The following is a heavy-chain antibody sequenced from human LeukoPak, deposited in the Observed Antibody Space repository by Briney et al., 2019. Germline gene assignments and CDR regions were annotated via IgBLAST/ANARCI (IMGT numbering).Heavy chain of an antibody. CDR2: IRNVGNDK. D-gene: IGHD2-21*02. V-gene: IGHV3-30*02. CDR1: GFTFDCCG. J-gene: IGHJ4*02. CDR3: ARGGASCGGDCLDY. Sequence: GGSLTLSCAASGFTFDCCGMHWVRQAPGKGLEWVAFIRNVGNDKYYADSVKGRFFISRDNSKNTLSLQMNSLRAEDTAVYYCARGGASCGGDCLDYWGQGTLVTVSS.